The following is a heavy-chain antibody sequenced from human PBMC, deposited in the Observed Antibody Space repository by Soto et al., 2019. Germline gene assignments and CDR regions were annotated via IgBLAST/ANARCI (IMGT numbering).Heavy chain of an antibody. D-gene: IGHD6-13*01. V-gene: IGHV3-48*01. CDR1: GFTFSSYS. J-gene: IGHJ5*02. CDR2: ISSSSSTI. Sequence: EVQLVESGGGLVQPGGSLRLSCAASGFTFSSYSMNWVRQAPGKGLEWVSYISSSSSTIYYADSVKGRFTISRDNAKNSLYRQMNSLRAEDTAVYYCARHPERIAQIGWFAPWGQGTLVTVSS. CDR3: ARHPERIAQIGWFAP.